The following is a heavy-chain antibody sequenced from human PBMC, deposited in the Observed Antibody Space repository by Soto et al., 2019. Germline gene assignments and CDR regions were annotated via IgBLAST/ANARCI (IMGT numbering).Heavy chain of an antibody. J-gene: IGHJ4*02. D-gene: IGHD3-16*01. V-gene: IGHV3-7*01. CDR3: VCGGNFFVY. CDR1: GFTFSPYW. Sequence: EVQLVESGGGLVQPGGSLRLPCAASGFTFSPYWMTWVRQPPGKGLECVASINQDGSERYYVDSVRGRFTISRDNAKNSLYLQMKSLRAEDTAVYYCVCGGNFFVYWGQGTLVTVSP. CDR2: INQDGSER.